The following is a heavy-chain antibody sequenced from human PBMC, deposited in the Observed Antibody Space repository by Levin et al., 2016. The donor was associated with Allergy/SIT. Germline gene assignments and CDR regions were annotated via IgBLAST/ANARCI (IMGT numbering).Heavy chain of an antibody. CDR3: ARGTPYSYGYLAY. Sequence: WVRQAPGQGLEWMGGIIPIFGTANYAQKFQGRVTMTRDTSTSTVYMELSSLRSEDTAVYYCARGTPYSYGYLAYWGQGTLVTVSS. V-gene: IGHV1-69*05. D-gene: IGHD5-18*01. J-gene: IGHJ4*02. CDR2: IIPIFGTA.